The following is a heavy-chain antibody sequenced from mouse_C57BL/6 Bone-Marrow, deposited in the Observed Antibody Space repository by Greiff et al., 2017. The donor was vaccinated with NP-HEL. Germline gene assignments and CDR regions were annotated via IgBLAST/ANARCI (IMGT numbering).Heavy chain of an antibody. Sequence: EVQVVESGGGLVKPGGSPKLSCAASGFTFSSYAMSWVRQTPEKRLEWVATISDGGSYTYYPDNVKGRFTISRDNAKNNLYLQMSHLKSEDTAMYYCAREGDYDYFAYWGQGTLVTVSA. CDR3: AREGDYDYFAY. CDR2: ISDGGSYT. D-gene: IGHD2-4*01. V-gene: IGHV5-4*01. CDR1: GFTFSSYA. J-gene: IGHJ3*01.